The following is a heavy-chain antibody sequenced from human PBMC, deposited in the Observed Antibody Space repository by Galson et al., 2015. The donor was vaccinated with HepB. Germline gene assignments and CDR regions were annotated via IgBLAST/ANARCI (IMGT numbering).Heavy chain of an antibody. D-gene: IGHD6-19*01. Sequence: SVKVSCKASGYIFSGYYIHWVRQAPGQGLEWMGRINPNSGGTSYNPSLKSRVTISVDKSKNQFSLKLSSVTAADTAVYYCARFREGGGWLDYWGQGILVTVSS. CDR1: GYIFSGYY. CDR3: ARFREGGGWLDY. CDR2: INPNSGGT. V-gene: IGHV1-2*06. J-gene: IGHJ4*02.